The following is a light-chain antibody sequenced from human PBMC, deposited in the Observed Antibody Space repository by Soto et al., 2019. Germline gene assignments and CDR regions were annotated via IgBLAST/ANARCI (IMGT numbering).Light chain of an antibody. V-gene: IGKV3-20*01. CDR3: QQYSSSPPT. Sequence: IVLTQSPYTLSLSPGERATLSCTASQSVSSSYLAWYQQKPGQAPRLLIYGASSRATGIPDRFSASGSGTDFTLTISKVESEDSAVYYCQQYSSSPPTFAQGTKVDI. CDR1: QSVSSSY. CDR2: GAS. J-gene: IGKJ1*01.